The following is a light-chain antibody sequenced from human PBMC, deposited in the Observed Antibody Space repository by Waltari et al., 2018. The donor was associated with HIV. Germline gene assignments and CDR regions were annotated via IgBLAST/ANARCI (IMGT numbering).Light chain of an antibody. CDR3: CSYVGWSTILYV. J-gene: IGLJ1*01. Sequence: QSALTQPASVSGSPGPSITISCTGTSSDVGSYNLVSWSQQHPGKAPKLRIYEFSKRPSGVSNRFSGSKSGNTTSLTISGLQAEDEADYYCCSYVGWSTILYVFGTGTKVTVL. V-gene: IGLV2-23*02. CDR1: SSDVGSYNL. CDR2: EFS.